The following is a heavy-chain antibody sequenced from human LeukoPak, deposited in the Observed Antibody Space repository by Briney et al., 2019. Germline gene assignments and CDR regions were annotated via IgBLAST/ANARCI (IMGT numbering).Heavy chain of an antibody. CDR3: TTGYASDWYG. Sequence: GGSLRLSCAASGFTFSNAWMSWVRQAPGKGLEWVGRIKSKTDGGTTDYAAPVKGRFTISRDDSKSYLQMNSLKTEDTALYYCTTGYASDWYGWGQGTMVTVSS. D-gene: IGHD6-19*01. CDR2: IKSKTDGGTT. J-gene: IGHJ3*01. CDR1: GFTFSNAW. V-gene: IGHV3-15*01.